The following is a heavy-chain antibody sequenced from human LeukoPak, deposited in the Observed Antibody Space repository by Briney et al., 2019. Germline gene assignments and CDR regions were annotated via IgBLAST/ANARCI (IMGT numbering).Heavy chain of an antibody. D-gene: IGHD3-10*01. V-gene: IGHV3-23*01. CDR2: ISGSGGTT. Sequence: PGGSLRLSCAASGFTFINYAVNWVRQAPGKGLEWVSTISGSGGTTYYADSVKGRFTISRDNSRNTLYLQMNSLRAEDTAVYYCVKGHTYYYGSGTYYDCWGQGALVTVSS. CDR1: GFTFINYA. J-gene: IGHJ4*02. CDR3: VKGHTYYYGSGTYYDC.